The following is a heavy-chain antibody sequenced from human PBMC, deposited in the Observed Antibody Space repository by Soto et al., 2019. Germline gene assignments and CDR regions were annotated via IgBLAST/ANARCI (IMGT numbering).Heavy chain of an antibody. D-gene: IGHD2-15*01. CDR3: AKARHVVVVAATHFDY. J-gene: IGHJ4*02. Sequence: GGSLRLSCAASGFTFSSYGMHWVRQAPGKGLEWVAVISYDGSNKYYADSVKGRFTISRDNSKNTLYLQMNSLRAEDTAVYYCAKARHVVVVAATHFDYWGQGTLVTVSS. CDR2: ISYDGSNK. CDR1: GFTFSSYG. V-gene: IGHV3-30*18.